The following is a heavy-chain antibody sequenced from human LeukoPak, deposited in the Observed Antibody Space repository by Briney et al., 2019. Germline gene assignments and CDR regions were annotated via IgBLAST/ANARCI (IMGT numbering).Heavy chain of an antibody. D-gene: IGHD2-15*01. V-gene: IGHV6-1*01. CDR1: GDSVSSNSAA. Sequence: SQTLSLTCAISGDSVSSNSAAWNWIRQSPSRVLEWLGRTYYRSKWYNDYVVSVKSRITINPDTSKNQFSLQLNSVTPEDTAVYYCARALAATGANWFDPWGQGTLVTVSS. CDR2: TYYRSKWYN. CDR3: ARALAATGANWFDP. J-gene: IGHJ5*02.